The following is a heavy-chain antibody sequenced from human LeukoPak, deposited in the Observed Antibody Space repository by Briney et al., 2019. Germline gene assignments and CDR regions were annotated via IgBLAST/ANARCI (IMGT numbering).Heavy chain of an antibody. CDR2: ISNDGSNK. Sequence: QTGGSLRLSCAASGFTFSSYAMHWVRQAPGKGLEWVAVISNDGSNKYYADSVKGRFTISRDNAKNSLYLQMNSLRAEDTALYYCAKDLGANYYDSSGSPFDYWGQGTLVTVSS. D-gene: IGHD3-22*01. J-gene: IGHJ4*02. V-gene: IGHV3-30-3*01. CDR1: GFTFSSYA. CDR3: AKDLGANYYDSSGSPFDY.